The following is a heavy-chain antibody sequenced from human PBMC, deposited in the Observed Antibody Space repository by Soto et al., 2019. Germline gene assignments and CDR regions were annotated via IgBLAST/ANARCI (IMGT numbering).Heavy chain of an antibody. D-gene: IGHD2-21*02. Sequence: QITLKQSGPTLVKPTQTLTLTCTFSGFSLTTSVVGVGWIRQPPGKALEWLAITYWDDEKRYSASLKSRLTITKDTSRNQVGLTMTNMDPVDTSTYYGAHFRGGGNSPLGDYWGQGSLVTVSS. V-gene: IGHV2-5*02. CDR2: TYWDDEK. CDR1: GFSLTTSVVG. J-gene: IGHJ4*02. CDR3: AHFRGGGNSPLGDY.